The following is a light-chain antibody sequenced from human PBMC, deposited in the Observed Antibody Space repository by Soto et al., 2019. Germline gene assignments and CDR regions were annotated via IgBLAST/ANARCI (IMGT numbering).Light chain of an antibody. J-gene: IGKJ1*01. CDR3: QQYGSSPWT. V-gene: IGKV3-20*01. Sequence: EIVLTQSPGTLSLSPGERATLSCRASQSFSSRPLAWYQQKPGQAPRLLIYDASSRATGNPDRFSGSGSGTDFTLTISRLEPEDFAVYYCQQYGSSPWTFGQGTKVDIK. CDR2: DAS. CDR1: QSFSSRP.